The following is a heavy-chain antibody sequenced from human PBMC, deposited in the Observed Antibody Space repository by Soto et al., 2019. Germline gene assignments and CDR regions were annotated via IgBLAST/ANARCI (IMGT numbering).Heavy chain of an antibody. D-gene: IGHD3-3*01. J-gene: IGHJ5*02. CDR3: AKPPSERFLEWLGLS. V-gene: IGHV3-23*01. CDR2: ISDSGGST. Sequence: GGSLRLSCAASGFTFSSYDMTWVRQAPGKGLEWVSGISDSGGSTYYADSVKGRFTISRDNSKNTLYLQMNSLRAEDTAVYYCAKPPSERFLEWLGLSWGLGTLVTVSS. CDR1: GFTFSSYD.